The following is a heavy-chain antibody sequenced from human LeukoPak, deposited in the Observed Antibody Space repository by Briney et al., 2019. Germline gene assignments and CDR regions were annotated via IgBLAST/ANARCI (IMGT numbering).Heavy chain of an antibody. CDR1: GFTFTSYS. J-gene: IGHJ4*02. V-gene: IGHV3-23*01. CDR3: ARKAQYNGHYPLDY. Sequence: GGPLRLSCAASGFTFTSYSMSWVRQAPGKGLEWVSGTSDRGDYTYYADSVKGRFTISRDSSKNTLFLQMNSLRAEDTALYFCARKAQYNGHYPLDYWGQGTLVTVSS. D-gene: IGHD1-7*01. CDR2: TSDRGDYT.